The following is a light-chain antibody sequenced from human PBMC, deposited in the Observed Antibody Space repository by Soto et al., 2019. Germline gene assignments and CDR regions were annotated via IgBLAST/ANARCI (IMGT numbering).Light chain of an antibody. CDR1: QSVSSSY. CDR2: GAS. V-gene: IGKV3-20*01. CDR3: QQYGSSPRT. J-gene: IGKJ1*01. Sequence: IVLTQSPGTLSLSPGERATLSCRASQSVSSSYLAWYQQKPGQAPRLLIYGASSRATGIPDRFSGSGSGTGFTLTISRLEPEDFAVYYCQQYGSSPRTFGQGTKVEI.